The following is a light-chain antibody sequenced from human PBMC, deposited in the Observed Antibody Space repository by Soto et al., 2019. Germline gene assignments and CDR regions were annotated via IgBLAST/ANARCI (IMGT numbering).Light chain of an antibody. CDR2: GDN. V-gene: IGLV1-40*01. Sequence: SVLTQPPSVSGAPGQGVTISCTGSSSNIGAGYDVHWYQHFPGTAPKLLIYGDNNRPSGVPDRFSGSKSGTSASLAITGLQAEDEADYYCQSYDSSLSGSVFGGGTKVTVL. CDR1: SSNIGAGYD. J-gene: IGLJ2*01. CDR3: QSYDSSLSGSV.